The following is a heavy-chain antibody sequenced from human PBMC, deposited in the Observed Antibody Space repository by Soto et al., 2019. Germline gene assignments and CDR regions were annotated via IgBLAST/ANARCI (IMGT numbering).Heavy chain of an antibody. CDR2: TYYRSKWYY. Sequence: SQTLSLTCAISGDSVSSNHATWDWIRQSPSRGLEWLGRTYYRSKWYYDYALSVKSRITINPDTSNNQLSLQLNSVTPDDRVFFYLEKFIGNSCLDPGGKGPLVTVSS. J-gene: IGHJ5*02. D-gene: IGHD3-3*01. V-gene: IGHV6-1*01. CDR3: EKFIGNSCLDP. CDR1: GDSVSSNHAT.